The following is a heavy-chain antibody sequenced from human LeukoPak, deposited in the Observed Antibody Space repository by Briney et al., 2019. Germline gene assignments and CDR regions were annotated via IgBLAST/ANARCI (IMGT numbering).Heavy chain of an antibody. CDR1: GYTFTGYY. D-gene: IGHD1-26*01. J-gene: IGHJ4*02. CDR3: ARGLVGATNGY. V-gene: IGHV1-8*02. CDR2: INPNSGNT. Sequence: ASVKVSCKASGYTFTGYYMHWVRQAPGQGLEWMGWINPNSGNTGYAQKFQGRVTMTRNTSISTAYMELSSLRSEDTAVYYCARGLVGATNGYWGQGTLVTVSS.